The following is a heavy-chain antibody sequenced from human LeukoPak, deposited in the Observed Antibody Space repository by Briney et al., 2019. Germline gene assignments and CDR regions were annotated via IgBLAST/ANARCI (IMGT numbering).Heavy chain of an antibody. V-gene: IGHV1-8*03. CDR3: AKAHPRAHDAFDI. J-gene: IGHJ3*02. CDR1: GYTFTSYD. CDR2: MNPNSGNT. Sequence: APVKGSCKASGYTFTSYDINWGRQATGPGLEWMGWMNPNSGNTGYAQTFQGRVTITRNTSISTAYMELSSLRAEDTAVYYCAKAHPRAHDAFDIWGQGTMVTVSS.